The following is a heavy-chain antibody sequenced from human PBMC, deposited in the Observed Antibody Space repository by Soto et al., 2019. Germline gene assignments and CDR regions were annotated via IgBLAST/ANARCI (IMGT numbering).Heavy chain of an antibody. CDR2: ISHDGTKK. Sequence: LRLSCAASGFTFSSYDMHWARQAPGKGLEWVAVISHDGTKKFYSGSVKGRFTISRDISKNTLFLYMNSLRAEDTAVYYCAKQQLALDSWGQGTLVTVSS. J-gene: IGHJ4*02. CDR3: AKQQLALDS. CDR1: GFTFSSYD. D-gene: IGHD6-13*01. V-gene: IGHV3-30*18.